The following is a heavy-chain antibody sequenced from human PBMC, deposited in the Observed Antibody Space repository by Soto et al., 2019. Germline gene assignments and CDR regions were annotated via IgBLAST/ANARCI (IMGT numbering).Heavy chain of an antibody. Sequence: QVQLVQSGAEVKTPGASVKVSCKASGYTFATYDINWVRQAPGQGLEWMGWMNPNSGNQGYAQKFQGRLTMTRDTALSVAHMELSSLRNEDTAVYYCARSDGYNFNWLDSWGQGTLVTVSA. CDR2: MNPNSGNQ. D-gene: IGHD2-21*01. CDR3: ARSDGYNFNWLDS. J-gene: IGHJ5*01. CDR1: GYTFATYD. V-gene: IGHV1-8*01.